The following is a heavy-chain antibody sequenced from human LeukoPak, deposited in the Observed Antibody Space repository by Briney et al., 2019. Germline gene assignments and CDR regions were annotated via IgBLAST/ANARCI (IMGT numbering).Heavy chain of an antibody. J-gene: IGHJ4*02. V-gene: IGHV3-48*01. CDR1: GFTFSSYS. CDR2: ISSSSSTI. D-gene: IGHD3-22*01. Sequence: GGSLRLSCAASGFTFSSYSMNWVRQAPGKGLEWVSYISSSSSTIYYADSVKGRFTISRDNAKNSLYLQMNSLRAEDTAVYYCARVRYDSSGYYFDYWGQGTLVTVSS. CDR3: ARVRYDSSGYYFDY.